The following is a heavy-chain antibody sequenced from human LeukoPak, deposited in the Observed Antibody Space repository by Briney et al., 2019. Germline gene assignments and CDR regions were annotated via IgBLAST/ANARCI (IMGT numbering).Heavy chain of an antibody. CDR2: INHSGST. CDR3: ARGPSITIFGVVILTYFDY. D-gene: IGHD3-3*01. V-gene: IGHV4-34*01. CDR1: GGSFSGYY. Sequence: PSETLSLTCAVYGGSFSGYYWSWIRQPPGKGLEWIGEINHSGSTNYNPSLKSRVTISVDTSKNQFSLKLSSVTAADTAVYYCARGPSITIFGVVILTYFDYWGQGTLVTVSS. J-gene: IGHJ4*02.